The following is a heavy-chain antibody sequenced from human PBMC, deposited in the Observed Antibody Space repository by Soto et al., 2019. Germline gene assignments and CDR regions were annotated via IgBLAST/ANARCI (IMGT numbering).Heavy chain of an antibody. CDR3: ARHFPTEMATMDS. V-gene: IGHV4-59*08. CDR1: GGSISSYY. CDR2: IYYSGST. Sequence: SETLSLTCTVSGGSISSYYWSWIRQPPGKGLEWIGYIYYSGSTNYNPSLKSRVTISVDTSKNQFSLKLSSVTAADTAVYYCARHFPTEMATMDSWGQGTLVT. D-gene: IGHD5-12*01. J-gene: IGHJ5*02.